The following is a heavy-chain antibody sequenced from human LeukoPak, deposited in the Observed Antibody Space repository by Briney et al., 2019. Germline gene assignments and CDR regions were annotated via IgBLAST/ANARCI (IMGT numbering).Heavy chain of an antibody. J-gene: IGHJ4*02. Sequence: ASVKVSCKASGYTFTDYYIHWVRPAPGVGLEWMGWMNPNSGGTNYAQKFQGRVTMTRDTSISTAYMELSTLRSDDTAVYYCARGLLVSGYGLFDYWGQGTLVTVSS. CDR1: GYTFTDYY. CDR2: MNPNSGGT. CDR3: ARGLLVSGYGLFDY. D-gene: IGHD5-12*01. V-gene: IGHV1-2*02.